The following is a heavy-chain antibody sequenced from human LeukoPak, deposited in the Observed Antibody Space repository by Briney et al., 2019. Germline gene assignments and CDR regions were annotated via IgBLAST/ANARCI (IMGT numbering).Heavy chain of an antibody. CDR2: INHSGST. D-gene: IGHD2-15*01. V-gene: IGHV4-34*01. J-gene: IGHJ4*02. CDR1: GGSLRGYY. CDR3: ARGSSGGSCYRL. Sequence: SETLSLTCAVYGGSLRGYYWSWIRQPPGKGLEWIGEINHSGSTNYNPSLKSRVTISVDTSKNQFSLKLSSVTAADTAVYYCARGSSGGSCYRLWGQGTLVTVSS.